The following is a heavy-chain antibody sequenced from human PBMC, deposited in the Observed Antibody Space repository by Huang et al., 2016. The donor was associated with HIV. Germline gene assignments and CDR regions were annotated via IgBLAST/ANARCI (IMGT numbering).Heavy chain of an antibody. J-gene: IGHJ4*02. CDR1: GFSISSYW. CDR3: ARDPRIQSWLNFFDY. CDR2: INREGSST. D-gene: IGHD3-22*01. Sequence: EVQLVESGGGLVQPGGSLRLSCAASGFSISSYWMHWVRQAPGKGQWCGSRINREGSSTSYADSVKGRFTISRDNAKNTLYLQMNSLRAEDTAVYYCARDPRIQSWLNFFDYWGQGTLVSVSS. V-gene: IGHV3-74*01.